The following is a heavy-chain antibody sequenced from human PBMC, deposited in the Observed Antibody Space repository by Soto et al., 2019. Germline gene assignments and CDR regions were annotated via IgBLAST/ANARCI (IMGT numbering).Heavy chain of an antibody. J-gene: IGHJ4*02. Sequence: EVRLLESGGGFIQPGGSLRLSCAASGFTFTAYAMSWVRQAPGKGLEWVSAISARGDSTYYRDSVKGRFTISRDNSKNTLYLQMNSLRAEDTAVYYCAKESSVLWFGEFTFWGQGTLVTVSS. D-gene: IGHD3-10*01. V-gene: IGHV3-23*01. CDR2: ISARGDST. CDR1: GFTFTAYA. CDR3: AKESSVLWFGEFTF.